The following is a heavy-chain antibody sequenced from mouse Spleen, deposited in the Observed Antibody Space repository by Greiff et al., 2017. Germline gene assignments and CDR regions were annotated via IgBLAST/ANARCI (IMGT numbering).Heavy chain of an antibody. CDR1: GFSLTSYA. Sequence: VQLQESGPGLVAPSQSLSITCTVSGFSLTSYAISWVRQPPGKGLEWLGVIWTGGGTNYNSALKSRLSISKDNFKSQVFLKMNSLQTDDTARYYCATYRYDVDWYFDVWGAGTTVTVSS. CDR3: ATYRYDVDWYFDV. CDR2: IWTGGGT. D-gene: IGHD2-14*01. V-gene: IGHV2-9-1*01. J-gene: IGHJ1*01.